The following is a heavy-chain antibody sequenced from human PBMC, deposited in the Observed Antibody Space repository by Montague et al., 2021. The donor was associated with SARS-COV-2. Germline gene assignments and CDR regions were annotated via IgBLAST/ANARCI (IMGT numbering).Heavy chain of an antibody. CDR3: ARGLAELRYFDWHHYYFDY. V-gene: IGHV4-34*01. CDR2: INHSGST. Sequence: SETLSLTCAVYGGSFSGYYWSWIRQPPGKGLEWIGEINHSGSTNYNPSLKSRVTISVDTSKNQFSLKLSSVTAADTAVYYCARGLAELRYFDWHHYYFDYWGQGTLVTVSS. CDR1: GGSFSGYY. D-gene: IGHD3-9*01. J-gene: IGHJ4*02.